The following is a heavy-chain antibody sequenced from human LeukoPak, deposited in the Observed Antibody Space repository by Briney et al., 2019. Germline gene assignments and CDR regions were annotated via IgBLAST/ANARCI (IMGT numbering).Heavy chain of an antibody. CDR2: IYSGGDT. J-gene: IGHJ4*02. Sequence: GSLRLSCAASGFTVSSNYMTWVRQAPGKGLEWVSVIYSGGDTYYADSVKGRFTISRDNSKNTLYLQVNSLRTEDTAVYYCARRSGEGYFDCWGQGTLVTVSS. CDR1: GFTVSSNY. CDR3: ARRSGEGYFDC. D-gene: IGHD1-26*01. V-gene: IGHV3-66*01.